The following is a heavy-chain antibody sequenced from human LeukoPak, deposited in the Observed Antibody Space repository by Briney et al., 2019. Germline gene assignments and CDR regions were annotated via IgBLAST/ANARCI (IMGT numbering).Heavy chain of an antibody. V-gene: IGHV3-21*01. J-gene: IGHJ4*02. Sequence: GGSLRLSCAASGFTFSSYSMNWVRQAPGKGLEWVSSISSSSSYIYYADSVKGRFTISRDNAKNSLYLQMNSLRAEDTAVYYCARDGWLATLPLFDYSGQGTLVTVSS. CDR1: GFTFSSYS. D-gene: IGHD6-19*01. CDR2: ISSSSSYI. CDR3: ARDGWLATLPLFDY.